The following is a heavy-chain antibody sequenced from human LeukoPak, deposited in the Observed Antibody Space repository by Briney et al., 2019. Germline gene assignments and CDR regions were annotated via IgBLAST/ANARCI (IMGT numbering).Heavy chain of an antibody. V-gene: IGHV4-59*01. D-gene: IGHD3-16*02. CDR1: GGSISSYY. CDR3: ARVTDYVWGSYRYTGYFDY. Sequence: SETLSLTCTVSGGSISSYYWSWIRQPPGKGLEWIGYIYYSGSTNYKPSLKSRVTISVDTSKNQFSLKLSSVTAADTAVYYCARVTDYVWGSYRYTGYFDYWGQGTLVTVSS. J-gene: IGHJ4*02. CDR2: IYYSGST.